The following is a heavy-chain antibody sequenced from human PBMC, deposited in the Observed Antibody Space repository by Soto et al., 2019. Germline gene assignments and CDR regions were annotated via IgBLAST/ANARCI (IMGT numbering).Heavy chain of an antibody. CDR2: IYPGDSDT. Sequence: GESLKISCKGSGYSFTSYWIGWVRQMPGKGLEWMGIIYPGDSDTRYSPSFQGQVTISANKSTSTAYLQWSSLKASDTAMYYCASSGTTSGYYYGMDVWGQGTTVTVSS. V-gene: IGHV5-51*01. CDR3: ASSGTTSGYYYGMDV. CDR1: GYSFTSYW. D-gene: IGHD1-7*01. J-gene: IGHJ6*02.